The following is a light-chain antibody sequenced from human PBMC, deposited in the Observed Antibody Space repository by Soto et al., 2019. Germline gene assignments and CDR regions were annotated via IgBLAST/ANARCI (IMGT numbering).Light chain of an antibody. J-gene: IGKJ5*01. V-gene: IGKV4-1*01. Sequence: DIVMTQSPDSLAVSLGVRATINCKSSQSVLSSSDSKNYLAWHQQKPGQPPKLLIYWASTRESGVPERFSGSGSGTDFALTISSLQAEDVALYYCQQYYSNPITFGQGTRLEIK. CDR2: WAS. CDR1: QSVLSSSDSKNY. CDR3: QQYYSNPIT.